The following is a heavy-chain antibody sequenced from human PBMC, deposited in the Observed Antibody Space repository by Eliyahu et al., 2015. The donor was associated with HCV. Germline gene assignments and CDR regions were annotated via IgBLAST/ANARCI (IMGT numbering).Heavy chain of an antibody. V-gene: IGHV3-7*01. Sequence: EVQLVESGGRLVQPGGSLRLSCAASXFIFSNYYMNWVRQAPGKGLEWVANIKGDASETFYVDSLKGRFTISRDNHENSVYLQIESLRAEDTAMYYCARENKIEVGGFDIWGQGTKVTVSS. J-gene: IGHJ3*02. CDR1: XFIFSNYY. CDR2: IKGDASET. D-gene: IGHD3-22*01. CDR3: ARENKIEVGGFDI.